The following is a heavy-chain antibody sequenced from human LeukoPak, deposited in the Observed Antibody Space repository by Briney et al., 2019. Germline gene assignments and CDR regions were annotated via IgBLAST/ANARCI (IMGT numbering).Heavy chain of an antibody. CDR1: GFTFSGYA. CDR2: ISGSSSNT. CDR3: AKDVAGLDY. J-gene: IGHJ4*02. Sequence: GGSLRLSCAASGFTFSGYAMSWVRQAPGKGLEWVSYISGSSSNTYYADSVKGRFTISRDNSKNTLYLQMNSPRAEDAAVYYCAKDVAGLDYWGQGTLVTVSS. D-gene: IGHD2-21*01. V-gene: IGHV3-23*01.